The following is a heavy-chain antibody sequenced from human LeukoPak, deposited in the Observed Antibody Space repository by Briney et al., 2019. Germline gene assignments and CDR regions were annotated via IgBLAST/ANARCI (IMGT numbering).Heavy chain of an antibody. D-gene: IGHD3-22*01. J-gene: IGHJ6*03. CDR1: DGSFSGYY. CDR3: ARRVTVIYYMDL. CDR2: INDSGGT. V-gene: IGHV4-34*01. Sequence: SETLSLTCAGYDGSFSGYYWTWIRQFPGRGLEWIGEINDSGGTNYNPSLKRRVNVLVDTSKNQFSLKLTSVTAADTAVYYCARRVTVIYYMDLWGKGTTVTVSS.